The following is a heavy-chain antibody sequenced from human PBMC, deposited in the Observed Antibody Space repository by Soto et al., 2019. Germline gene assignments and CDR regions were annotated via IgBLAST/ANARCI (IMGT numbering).Heavy chain of an antibody. CDR2: ISAYNGNT. CDR1: GYTFTIYG. Sequence: ASVKVSCKASGYTFTIYGISWVRHAPGQGLEWMGWISAYNGNTNYAQKLQGRVTMTTDTSTSTAYMELRSLRSDDTAVYYCARDVRYYGSGSYSGFDYWGQGTLVTVSS. CDR3: ARDVRYYGSGSYSGFDY. V-gene: IGHV1-18*01. J-gene: IGHJ4*02. D-gene: IGHD3-10*01.